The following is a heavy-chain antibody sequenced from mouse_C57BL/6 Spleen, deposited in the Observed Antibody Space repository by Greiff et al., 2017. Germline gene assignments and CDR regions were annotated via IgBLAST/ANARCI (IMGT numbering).Heavy chain of an antibody. CDR2: IYPGSGNT. D-gene: IGHD4-1*01. CDR1: GYTFTDYY. Sequence: QVQLKESGAELVRPGASVKLSCKASGYTFTDYYINWVKQRPGQGLEWIARIYPGSGNTYYNEKFKGKATLTAEKSSSTAYMQLSSLTSEDSAVYFCARTGTPYFDYWGQGTTLTVSS. CDR3: ARTGTPYFDY. J-gene: IGHJ2*01. V-gene: IGHV1-76*01.